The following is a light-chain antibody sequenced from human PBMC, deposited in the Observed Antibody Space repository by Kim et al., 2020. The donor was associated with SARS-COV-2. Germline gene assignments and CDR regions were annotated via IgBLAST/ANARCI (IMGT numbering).Light chain of an antibody. CDR3: CSYGGGNTYV. J-gene: IGLJ1*01. CDR1: SSDVGAYNY. CDR2: NVN. Sequence: GQSVAIACTGTSSDVGAYNYVFWYQHHPGKAPKLMIYNVNNRPSGVSDRFSGSKSGNMASLTISGLQAEDEADYYCCSYGGGNTYVFGTGTKVTVL. V-gene: IGLV2-11*01.